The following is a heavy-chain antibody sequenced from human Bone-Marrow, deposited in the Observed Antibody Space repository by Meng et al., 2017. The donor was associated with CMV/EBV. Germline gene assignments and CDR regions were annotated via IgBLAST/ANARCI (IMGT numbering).Heavy chain of an antibody. CDR1: GGSISSGGYY. J-gene: IGHJ4*02. CDR3: ARGYYDFWSGYYNMYYFDY. D-gene: IGHD3-3*01. CDR2: IYYSGST. V-gene: IGHV4-31*03. Sequence: SETLSLTCTVSGGSISSGGYYWGWIRQHPGKGLEWIGYIYYSGSTYYNPSLKSRVTISVDTSKNQFSLKLSSVTAADTAVYYCARGYYDFWSGYYNMYYFDYWGQGTLVTVSS.